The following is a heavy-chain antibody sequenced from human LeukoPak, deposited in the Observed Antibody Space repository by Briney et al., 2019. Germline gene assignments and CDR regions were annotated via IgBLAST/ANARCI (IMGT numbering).Heavy chain of an antibody. D-gene: IGHD6-19*01. CDR1: GFTFSSYG. CDR2: IWYDGSNK. V-gene: IGHV3-33*01. CDR3: AGSIALAGTIDY. J-gene: IGHJ4*02. Sequence: GGSLRLSCAASGFTFSSYGMHWVRQAPGKGLEWVAVIWYDGSNKYYADSVKGRFTISRDNSKSTLYLQMNSLRAEDTAVYYCAGSIALAGTIDYWGQGNLVTVSS.